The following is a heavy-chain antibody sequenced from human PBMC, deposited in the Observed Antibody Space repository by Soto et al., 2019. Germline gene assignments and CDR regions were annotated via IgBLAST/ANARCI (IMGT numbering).Heavy chain of an antibody. J-gene: IGHJ6*02. CDR2: IHYSGNT. D-gene: IGHD1-20*01. CDR3: ATFSPLPITQDFYHVMDV. CDR1: GDSMRTDNHY. V-gene: IGHV4-39*01. Sequence: SETLSLTCTVSGDSMRTDNHYWGWVRQTPGKGLEWIAHIHYSGNTFYNPSLKSRVARSVDTSKNQFSLNLTSVTAADTAVYYCATFSPLPITQDFYHVMDVWGPGTAVT.